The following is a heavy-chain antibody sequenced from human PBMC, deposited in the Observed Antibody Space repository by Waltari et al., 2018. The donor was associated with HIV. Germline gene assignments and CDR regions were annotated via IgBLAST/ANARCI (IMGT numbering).Heavy chain of an antibody. J-gene: IGHJ6*02. V-gene: IGHV3-74*01. CDR2: INSDGSST. CDR1: GFTCSKYW. CDR3: ARRPVPAASYYGMDV. D-gene: IGHD2-2*01. Sequence: EAQLVESGGGLVQPGGYLRLSCAASGFTCSKYWMHWVRQAPGKGLVWVSGINSDGSSTGYADSVKGRFTISRDNAKNTLYLQMNSLGVDDTAVYYCARRPVPAASYYGMDVWGQGTTVTVSS.